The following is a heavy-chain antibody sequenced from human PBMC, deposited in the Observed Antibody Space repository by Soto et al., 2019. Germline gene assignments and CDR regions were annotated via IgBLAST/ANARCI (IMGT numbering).Heavy chain of an antibody. CDR2: ISGSSQTI. CDR1: GFIFNTYS. D-gene: IGHD2-15*01. J-gene: IGHJ4*02. CDR3: ARTLSWRRGPFDS. V-gene: IGHV3-48*02. Sequence: EVQLVESGGGLIQPGGSLRLSCAASGFIFNTYSMNWVRQAPGKGLEWVSYISGSSQTIFYADSVRARFTLSRDHANNSTYLQMVSLRDEDTAVYYCARTLSWRRGPFDSWGQGTLVTVSS.